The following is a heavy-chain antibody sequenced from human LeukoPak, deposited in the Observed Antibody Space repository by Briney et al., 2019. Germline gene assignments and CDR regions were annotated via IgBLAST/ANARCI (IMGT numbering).Heavy chain of an antibody. V-gene: IGHV1-46*01. J-gene: IGHJ4*02. D-gene: IGHD2-21*02. CDR3: ARDHALDCGGDCYQRIFDY. Sequence: ASVKVSCKASGYTFTGYYMHWVRQAPGQGLEWMGIINPSGGSTSYAQKFQGRVTMTRDTSTSTVYMELSSLRSEDTAVYYCARDHALDCGGDCYQRIFDYWGQGTLVTVSS. CDR2: INPSGGST. CDR1: GYTFTGYY.